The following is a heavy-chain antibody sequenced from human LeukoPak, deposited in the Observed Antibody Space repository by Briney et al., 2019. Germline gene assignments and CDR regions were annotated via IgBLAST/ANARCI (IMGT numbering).Heavy chain of an antibody. CDR3: ARDSDVDIVATGPFSADY. CDR1: GFTFSSYS. V-gene: IGHV3-21*01. CDR2: ISSSSSYI. D-gene: IGHD5-12*01. J-gene: IGHJ4*02. Sequence: PGGSLRLSCAASGFTFSSYSMNWVRQAPGKGLEWVSSISSSSSYIYYADSVKGRFTISRDNAKNSLYLQMNSLRAEDTAVYYCARDSDVDIVATGPFSADYWGQGTLVTVSS.